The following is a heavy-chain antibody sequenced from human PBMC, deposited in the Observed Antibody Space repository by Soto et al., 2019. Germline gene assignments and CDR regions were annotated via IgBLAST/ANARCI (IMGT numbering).Heavy chain of an antibody. CDR1: GGSISSYY. Sequence: QVQLQESGPGLVKPSETLSLTCTVSGGSISSYYWSWIRQPPGKGLEWIGYIYYSGSTNYNPSLKSRVTISVDTSKNQFSLKLSSVTAADTAVYYCARQGRAAAPAYWGQGTLVTVPS. J-gene: IGHJ4*02. V-gene: IGHV4-59*01. CDR3: ARQGRAAAPAY. CDR2: IYYSGST. D-gene: IGHD6-6*01.